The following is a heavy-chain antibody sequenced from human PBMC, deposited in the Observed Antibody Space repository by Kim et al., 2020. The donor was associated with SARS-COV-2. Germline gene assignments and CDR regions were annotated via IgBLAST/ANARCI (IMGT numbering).Heavy chain of an antibody. V-gene: IGHV3-33*05. CDR1: GFTFSSYG. CDR2: ISYDGSNK. D-gene: IGHD3-10*01. Sequence: GGSLRLSCAASGFTFSSYGMHWVRQAPGKGLEWVAVISYDGSNKYYADSVKGRFTISRDNSKNTLYLQMNSLRAEDTAVYYCARDGPHPRVLWFGEFRNNYYYYGMDVWGQGTTVTVSS. CDR3: ARDGPHPRVLWFGEFRNNYYYYGMDV. J-gene: IGHJ6*02.